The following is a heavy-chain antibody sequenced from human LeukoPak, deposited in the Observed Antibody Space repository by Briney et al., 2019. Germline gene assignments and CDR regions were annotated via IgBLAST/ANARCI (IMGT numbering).Heavy chain of an antibody. CDR2: INPNSGGT. J-gene: IGHJ1*01. Sequence: ASVKVSCKASGYTFTGYYMHWVRQAPGQGLEWMGWINPNSGGTNYAQKFQGRVTMTRDTSISTAYMELSRLRSDDTAVYYCAREDLYYYDSSGSEYFQHWGQAPWSPSPQ. V-gene: IGHV1-2*02. CDR1: GYTFTGYY. CDR3: AREDLYYYDSSGSEYFQH. D-gene: IGHD3-22*01.